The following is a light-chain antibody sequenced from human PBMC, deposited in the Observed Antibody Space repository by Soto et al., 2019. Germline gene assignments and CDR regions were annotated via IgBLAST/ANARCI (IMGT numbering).Light chain of an antibody. CDR1: QSVSSSY. Sequence: EIVLTQSPGTLSLSPGERATLSCRTSQSVSSSYLAWYQQKPGQAPRLLIYGASSRATGIPDRFSGSGSGTDSTLTISRLEPEDFAVYYCQQRSNWPPRITFGQGTRLEIK. J-gene: IGKJ5*01. V-gene: IGKV3D-20*02. CDR3: QQRSNWPPRIT. CDR2: GAS.